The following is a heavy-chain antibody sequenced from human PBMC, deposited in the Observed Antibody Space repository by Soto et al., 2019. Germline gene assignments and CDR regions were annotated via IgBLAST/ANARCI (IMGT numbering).Heavy chain of an antibody. CDR2: INHSGST. CDR1: GGSFSGYY. J-gene: IGHJ4*02. V-gene: IGHV4-34*01. Sequence: SETLSLTCAVYGGSFSGYYWSWIRQPPGKGLEWIGEINHSGSTNYNPSLKSRVTISVDTSKNQFSLKLSSVTAADTAVYYCARGSKYCDILTGYYNVNYFDYWGQGTLVTVSS. CDR3: ARGSKYCDILTGYYNVNYFDY. D-gene: IGHD3-9*01.